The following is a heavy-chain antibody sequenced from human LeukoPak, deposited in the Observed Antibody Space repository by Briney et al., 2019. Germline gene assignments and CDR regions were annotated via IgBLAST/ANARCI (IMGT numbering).Heavy chain of an antibody. J-gene: IGHJ4*02. CDR1: GYSFTSYW. CDR3: ARQWYEDTAMVDY. CDR2: IYPGDSDT. Sequence: GESLKISCEGSGYSFTSYWIAWVRQMPGKGLEWMGIIYPGDSDTRYSPSFQDQVTISADKSISTAYLQWRSLKASDTAMYYCARQWYEDTAMVDYWGQGTLVTVSS. V-gene: IGHV5-51*01. D-gene: IGHD5-18*01.